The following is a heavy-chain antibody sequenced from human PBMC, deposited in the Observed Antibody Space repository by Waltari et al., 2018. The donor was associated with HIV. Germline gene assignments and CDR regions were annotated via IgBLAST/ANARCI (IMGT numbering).Heavy chain of an antibody. CDR1: GGTFSNSG. J-gene: IGHJ4*02. Sequence: QVQLVQSGAEVKKPGSSVKVSCTASGGTFSNSGISWVRQAPGQGLECMGNIIPFFGTGNYAQKFQGRVTITADQSTSTVYMELSSLRSEDTAFYYCARGRDGSSARSSFDYWGQGTLVTVSS. D-gene: IGHD5-12*01. V-gene: IGHV1-69*18. CDR3: ARGRDGSSARSSFDY. CDR2: IIPFFGTG.